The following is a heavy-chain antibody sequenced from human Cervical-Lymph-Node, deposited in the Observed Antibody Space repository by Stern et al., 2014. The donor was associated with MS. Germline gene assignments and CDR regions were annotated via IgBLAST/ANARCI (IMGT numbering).Heavy chain of an antibody. V-gene: IGHV1-8*01. D-gene: IGHD2-2*01. CDR2: MNPYSGNT. CDR1: GYTFSRYD. Sequence: VHLVESGAEVKKPGASVKGSCKASGYTFSRYDITWVRQASGHGLEWMGWMNPYSGNTGYAQKFKGRVSMTSDPSISTVYMELTSLTSDDTAVYFCARAVRNQLLSEYWGQGTLVTVSS. CDR3: ARAVRNQLLSEY. J-gene: IGHJ4*02.